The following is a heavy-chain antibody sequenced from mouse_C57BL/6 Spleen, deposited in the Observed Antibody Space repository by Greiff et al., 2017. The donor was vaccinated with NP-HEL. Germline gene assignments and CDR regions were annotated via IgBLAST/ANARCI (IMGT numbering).Heavy chain of an antibody. V-gene: IGHV2-3*01. J-gene: IGHJ3*01. D-gene: IGHD2-2*01. CDR3: AKGEAMVNDSPFAY. CDR2: IWGDGST. Sequence: VKLMESGPGLVAPSQSLSITCTVSGFSLTSYGVSWVRQPPGKGLEWLGVIWGDGSTNYHSALISRLSISKDNSKSQVFLKLNSLQTDDTATYYCAKGEAMVNDSPFAYWGQGTLVTVSA. CDR1: GFSLTSYG.